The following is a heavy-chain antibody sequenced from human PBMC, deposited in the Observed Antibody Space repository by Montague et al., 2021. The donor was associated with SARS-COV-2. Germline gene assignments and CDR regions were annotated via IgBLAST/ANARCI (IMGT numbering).Heavy chain of an antibody. J-gene: IGHJ6*03. V-gene: IGHV4-34*01. Sequence: SETLSLTCAVHGGSFSTYSWNWIRQPPGKGLEWIGEIHHGGSTNYNPSLKNRVTISADTSKNQFSLKLTSVAAADTAVYYCARLGDGVVSSPILGVGPYYSYYYMDVWGKGTTVTVSS. CDR3: ARLGDGVVSSPILGVGPYYSYYYMDV. CDR1: GGSFSTYS. D-gene: IGHD3-10*01. CDR2: IHHGGST.